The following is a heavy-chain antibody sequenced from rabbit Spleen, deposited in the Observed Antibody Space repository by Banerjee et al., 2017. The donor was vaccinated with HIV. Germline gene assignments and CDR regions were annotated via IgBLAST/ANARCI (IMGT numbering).Heavy chain of an antibody. Sequence: QEQLEESGGDLVKPEGSLTLSCTASGFTLSNYWMCWVRQAPGKGLELIACIAAGSSGSTYYASWAKGRFTISKTSSTVDLKMTSLTAADTATYFCARGYYNGNDLWGPGTLVTVS. J-gene: IGHJ4*01. CDR1: GFTLSNYW. CDR2: IAAGSSGST. D-gene: IGHD1-1*01. CDR3: ARGYYNGNDL. V-gene: IGHV1S45*01.